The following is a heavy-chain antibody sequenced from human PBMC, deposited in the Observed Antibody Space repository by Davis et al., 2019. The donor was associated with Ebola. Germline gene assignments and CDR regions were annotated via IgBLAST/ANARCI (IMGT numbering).Heavy chain of an antibody. CDR1: GFTFSDYY. CDR3: ARVYSSGWYGVVTRGHGMDV. CDR2: IRNKANGYTT. Sequence: GESLKISCAASGFTFSDYYMDWVRQAPGKGLEWVGRIRNKANGYTTEYAASVKGRFTISRDDSKNSLYLQMNSLRAEDTAVYYCARVYSSGWYGVVTRGHGMDVWGQGTTVTVSS. V-gene: IGHV3-72*01. J-gene: IGHJ6*02. D-gene: IGHD6-19*01.